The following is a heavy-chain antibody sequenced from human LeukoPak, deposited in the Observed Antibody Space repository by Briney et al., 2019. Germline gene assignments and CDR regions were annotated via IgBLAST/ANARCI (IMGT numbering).Heavy chain of an antibody. J-gene: IGHJ2*01. Sequence: SVKVSCKASGGTFGNYGITWVRQAPGQGLEWMGGLIPALGTANFPPRFQGRVTMTTDHSKTTAYMEVSRLTSEDTAIYYCARERLARGADYWYFDLWGQGTPVTVSS. D-gene: IGHD3-10*01. CDR1: GGTFGNYG. V-gene: IGHV1-69*05. CDR2: LIPALGTA. CDR3: ARERLARGADYWYFDL.